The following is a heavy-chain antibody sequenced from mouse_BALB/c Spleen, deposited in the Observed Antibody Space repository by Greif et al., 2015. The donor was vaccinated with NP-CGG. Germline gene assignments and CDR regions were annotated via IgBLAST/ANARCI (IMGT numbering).Heavy chain of an antibody. CDR2: IDPENGDT. Sequence: EVQLQQSGAELVRSGASVKLSCTASGFNIKDYYMHWVKQRPEQGLEWIGWIDPENGDTEYAPKFQGKATMTADTSSNTAYLQLSSLTSEDTAVYYCNARGVERDFDYWGQGTTLTVSS. J-gene: IGHJ2*01. V-gene: IGHV14-4*02. D-gene: IGHD1-1*01. CDR3: NARGVERDFDY. CDR1: GFNIKDYY.